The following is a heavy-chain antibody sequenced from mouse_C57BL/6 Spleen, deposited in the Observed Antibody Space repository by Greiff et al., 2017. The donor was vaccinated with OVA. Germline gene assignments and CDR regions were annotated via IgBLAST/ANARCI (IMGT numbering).Heavy chain of an antibody. CDR2: ISYDGSN. Sequence: EVKLQESGPGLVKPSQSLSLTCSVTGYSITSGYYWNWIRQFPGNKLEWMGYISYDGSNNYNPSLKNRISITRDTSKNQFFLKLNSVTTEDTATYYCAREKGLGLFAYWAKGLWSLSLQ. D-gene: IGHD4-1*01. CDR3: AREKGLGLFAY. J-gene: IGHJ3*01. V-gene: IGHV3-6*01. CDR1: GYSITSGYY.